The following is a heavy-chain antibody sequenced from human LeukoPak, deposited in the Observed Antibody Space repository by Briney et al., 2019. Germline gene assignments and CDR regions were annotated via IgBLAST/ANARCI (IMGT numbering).Heavy chain of an antibody. J-gene: IGHJ4*02. CDR3: ARGGIAAAVTDY. V-gene: IGHV4-39*01. Sequence: SETLSLTCTVSGGSISSSGYYLGWIRQPPGKGLEWIASIYYSGSTYYNPSLKSRVTISVDTSKNQLSLKLSSLTAADTAVYYCARGGIAAAVTDYWGQGTLVTVSS. CDR1: GGSISSSGYY. D-gene: IGHD6-13*01. CDR2: IYYSGST.